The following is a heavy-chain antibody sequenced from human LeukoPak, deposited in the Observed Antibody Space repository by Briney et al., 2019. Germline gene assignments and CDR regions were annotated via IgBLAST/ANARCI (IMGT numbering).Heavy chain of an antibody. CDR2: IHYSGST. J-gene: IGHJ5*02. Sequence: SETLSLTCTVSGGSNYWSWIRPPPGKGLEWIAYIHYSGSTNYNPSLKSRVTISIDTSKNQFSLKLNSVTAADTAVYYCAKHSNWNAGVDWFDPWGQGTLVTVSS. V-gene: IGHV4-59*08. D-gene: IGHD1-20*01. CDR1: GGSNY. CDR3: AKHSNWNAGVDWFDP.